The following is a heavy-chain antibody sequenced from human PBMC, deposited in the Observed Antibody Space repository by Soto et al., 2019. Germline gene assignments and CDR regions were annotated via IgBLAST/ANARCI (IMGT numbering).Heavy chain of an antibody. CDR1: GGTFSSYA. J-gene: IGHJ5*02. CDR2: IIPIFGAA. D-gene: IGHD5-12*01. CDR3: AREHGDGYNSNWFDP. V-gene: IGHV1-69*13. Sequence: ASVKVSCKASGGTFSSYAISWVRQAPGQGLEWMGGIIPIFGAANYAQKFQGRVTITADESTSTAYMELSSLRSEDTAVYYCAREHGDGYNSNWFDPWGQGTLVTVSS.